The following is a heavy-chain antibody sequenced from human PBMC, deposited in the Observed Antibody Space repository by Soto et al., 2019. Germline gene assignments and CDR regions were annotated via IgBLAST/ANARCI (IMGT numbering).Heavy chain of an antibody. Sequence: LGESLKISCKGSGYSSASHWVAWVRQMPEKGLEWIGTIYPGDSDTKYSSAFRGHVTISADTSVSTAYLQWRSLEATDSAIYYCARYSGSYWHYLDFWGQGTLVTVSS. CDR3: ARYSGSYWHYLDF. CDR1: GYSSASHW. J-gene: IGHJ4*02. D-gene: IGHD1-26*01. CDR2: IYPGDSDT. V-gene: IGHV5-51*01.